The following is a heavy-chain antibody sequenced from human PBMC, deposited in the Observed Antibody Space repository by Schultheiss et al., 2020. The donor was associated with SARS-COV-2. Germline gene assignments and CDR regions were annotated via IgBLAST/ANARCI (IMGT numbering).Heavy chain of an antibody. CDR1: GYTFTSYG. V-gene: IGHV1-18*01. CDR2: ISAYNGNT. J-gene: IGHJ5*02. D-gene: IGHD6-6*01. Sequence: ASVKVSCKASGYTFTSYGISWVRQAPGQGLEWMGWISAYNGNTNYAQKLQGRVTMTRNTSISTAYMELSSLRSEDTAVYYCARGIAARPGGNWFDPWGQGTLVTVSS. CDR3: ARGIAARPGGNWFDP.